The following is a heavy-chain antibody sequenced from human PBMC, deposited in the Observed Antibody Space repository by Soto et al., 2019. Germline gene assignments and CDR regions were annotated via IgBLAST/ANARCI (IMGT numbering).Heavy chain of an antibody. Sequence: QVQLVESGGGVVQPGRSLRLSCAASGFTLSKNGMHWVLQAPGKGLEWVAVISRDGNTKFYADSVKGRFAISKDNSENTLYLQMNSLRLEDTAVYFCARELASGNWGQGTLVTVSS. J-gene: IGHJ4*02. CDR2: ISRDGNTK. CDR3: ARELASGN. D-gene: IGHD3-10*01. CDR1: GFTLSKNG. V-gene: IGHV3-30*03.